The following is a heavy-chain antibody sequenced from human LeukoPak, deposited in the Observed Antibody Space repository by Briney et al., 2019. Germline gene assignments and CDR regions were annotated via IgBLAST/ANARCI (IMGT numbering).Heavy chain of an antibody. V-gene: IGHV3-21*01. CDR2: ISSSSSYI. CDR1: GFTFSSYW. J-gene: IGHJ4*02. D-gene: IGHD6-19*01. Sequence: TGGSLRLSCAASGFTFSSYWMSWVRQAPGKGLEWVSSISSSSSYIYYADSVKGRFTISRDNATNSLYLQLNSLRAEDTAVYYCVRDMGGWQTYFDYWGQGTLVTVSS. CDR3: VRDMGGWQTYFDY.